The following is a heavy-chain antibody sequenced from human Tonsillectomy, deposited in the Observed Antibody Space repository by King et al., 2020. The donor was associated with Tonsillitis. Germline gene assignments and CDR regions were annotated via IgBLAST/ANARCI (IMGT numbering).Heavy chain of an antibody. CDR3: ARDRSYYYDSSGMDI. Sequence: VQLVESGGGLVQPGGSLRLSCVASGFTVSSNYMSWVRQAPGKGMEWVSVIYSGGSTYYADSVKGRFTISRDNSKNTLYLQMNSLRAEDTAVYYCARDRSYYYDSSGMDIWGQGTMVTVSS. J-gene: IGHJ3*02. V-gene: IGHV3-66*01. CDR2: IYSGGST. CDR1: GFTVSSNY. D-gene: IGHD3-22*01.